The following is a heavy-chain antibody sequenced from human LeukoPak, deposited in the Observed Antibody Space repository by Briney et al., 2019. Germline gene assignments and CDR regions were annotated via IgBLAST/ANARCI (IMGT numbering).Heavy chain of an antibody. CDR2: IYYSGST. J-gene: IGHJ4*02. V-gene: IGHV4-59*08. D-gene: IGHD6-19*01. CDR3: ARQGSGWYYFDY. CDR1: GXSISSHY. Sequence: SETLSLTCTVSGXSISSHYWSWIRQPPGKGLEWIGYIYYSGSTNYNPSLNSRATMSVDTSKHQFSLKLNFVTAADTAVYYCARQGSGWYYFDYWGQGTLVTVSS.